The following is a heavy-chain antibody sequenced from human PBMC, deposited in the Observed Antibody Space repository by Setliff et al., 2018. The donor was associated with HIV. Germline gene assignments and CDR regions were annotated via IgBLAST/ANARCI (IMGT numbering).Heavy chain of an antibody. Sequence: SETLSLTCVVSNGSIYSGSYYWSWIRQPAGKGLEWIGRIYTSGSTNYNPSLKSRVTISVDTSKNQFSLKLSSVTAADSAVYYCARIVATITCYDYWGQGTLVTVSS. J-gene: IGHJ4*02. CDR1: NGSIYSGSYY. CDR2: IYTSGST. V-gene: IGHV4-61*02. CDR3: ARIVATITCYDY. D-gene: IGHD5-12*01.